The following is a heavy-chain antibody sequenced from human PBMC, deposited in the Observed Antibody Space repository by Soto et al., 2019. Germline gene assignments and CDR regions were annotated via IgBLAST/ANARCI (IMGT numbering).Heavy chain of an antibody. J-gene: IGHJ4*02. CDR1: GGSLSSYY. Sequence: SETLSLTCTVSGGSLSSYYWSGIRRPPGMGLEWIASISYSGTTNYNSSLKSRVTISIDTSKNQFSLKFNSVTAADTAVYYCAREGYNFGPFDYWGQGALVTVSS. V-gene: IGHV4-59*01. CDR3: AREGYNFGPFDY. CDR2: ISYSGTT. D-gene: IGHD5-18*01.